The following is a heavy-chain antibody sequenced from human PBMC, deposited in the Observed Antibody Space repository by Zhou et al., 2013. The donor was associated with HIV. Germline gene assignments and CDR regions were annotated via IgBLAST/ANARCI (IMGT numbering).Heavy chain of an antibody. CDR2: IIPIFGTA. J-gene: IGHJ5*02. CDR1: GGTFSSYA. D-gene: IGHD2-2*01. V-gene: IGHV1-69*05. Sequence: QVQLVQSGAEVKKPGSSVKVSCKASGGTFSSYAISWVRQAPGQGLEWMGGIIPIFGTANYAQKFQGRVTITTDESTSTAYMELSSLRSEDTAVYYCARRAVDCSSTSCYLYWFDPWGQGTLVTVSS. CDR3: ARRAVDCSSTSCYLYWFDP.